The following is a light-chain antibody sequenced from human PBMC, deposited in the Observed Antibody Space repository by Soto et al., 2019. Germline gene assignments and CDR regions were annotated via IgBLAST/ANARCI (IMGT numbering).Light chain of an antibody. J-gene: IGKJ1*01. V-gene: IGKV1-5*03. CDR1: QSISSW. CDR2: KAS. Sequence: DIPMTQSPSTLSASVGDRVTITCRASQSISSWLAWYQQKPGKAPKLLIYKASSLESGVPSRFSGSGSGTEFTLTISSLQPDDFATYYCQQYNSYWTFDKGTKVEIK. CDR3: QQYNSYWT.